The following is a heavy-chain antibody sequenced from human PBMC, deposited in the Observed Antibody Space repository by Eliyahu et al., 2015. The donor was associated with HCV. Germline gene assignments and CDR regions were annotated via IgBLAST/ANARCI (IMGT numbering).Heavy chain of an antibody. V-gene: IGHV3-74*01. J-gene: IGHJ4*02. CDR1: GFTFSRYW. D-gene: IGHD5-12*01. CDR3: ARRVPTDYYFDY. CDR2: IIXDGSAT. Sequence: EVQLVESGGGLVQPGGSLRLSCAASGFTFSRYWMHWVRQAPGKGXVWVSRIIXDGSATDYADSVKGRFTXSRDNAKNTLYLQMDSLRAEDTAVYYCARRVPTDYYFDYWGQGTLVTVSS.